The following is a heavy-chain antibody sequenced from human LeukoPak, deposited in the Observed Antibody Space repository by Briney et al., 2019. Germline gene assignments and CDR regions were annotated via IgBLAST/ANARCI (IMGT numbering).Heavy chain of an antibody. CDR1: GGTFSSYA. D-gene: IGHD2-15*01. V-gene: IGHV1-69*13. CDR2: IIPIFGTA. CDR3: AIGSYCSGGSCYPLFDY. J-gene: IGHJ4*02. Sequence: ASVKVSCKASGGTFSSYAISWVRQAPGQGLEWMGGIIPIFGTANYAQKFRGRVTITADESTSTAYMELNSLRAEDTAVYYCAIGSYCSGGSCYPLFDYWGRGTLVTVSS.